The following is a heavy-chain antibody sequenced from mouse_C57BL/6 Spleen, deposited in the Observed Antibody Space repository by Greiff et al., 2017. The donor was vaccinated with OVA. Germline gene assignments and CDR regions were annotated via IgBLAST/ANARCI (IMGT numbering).Heavy chain of an antibody. CDR1: GYSITSGYY. Sequence: ESGPGLVKPSQSLSLTCSVTGYSITSGYYWNWIRQFPGNKLEWMGYISYDGSNNYNPSLKNRISITRDTSKNQFFLKLNSVTTEDTATYYCARDAYYSNYDWYFDVWGTGTTVTVSS. J-gene: IGHJ1*03. V-gene: IGHV3-6*01. CDR2: ISYDGSN. D-gene: IGHD2-5*01. CDR3: ARDAYYSNYDWYFDV.